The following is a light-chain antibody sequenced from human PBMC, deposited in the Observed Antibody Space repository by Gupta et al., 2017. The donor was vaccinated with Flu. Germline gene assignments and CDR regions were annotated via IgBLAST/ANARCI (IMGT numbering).Light chain of an antibody. Sequence: PATLSVSPGERATLSCRASQSVSSTLAWYQQKPGQAPSLLIYDASTRAAGVPDRFSAFGSGTEFTLTISGLQSEDFAVYYCQQYSYWPRTFGQGTKVEIK. J-gene: IGKJ1*01. CDR3: QQYSYWPRT. V-gene: IGKV3-15*01. CDR2: DAS. CDR1: QSVSST.